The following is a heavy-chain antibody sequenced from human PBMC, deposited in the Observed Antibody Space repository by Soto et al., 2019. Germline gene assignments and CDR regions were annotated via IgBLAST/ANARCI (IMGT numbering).Heavy chain of an antibody. J-gene: IGHJ1*01. V-gene: IGHV3-30-3*01. CDR3: ARDKIFAGAQNFYS. CDR2: ISYDGSNK. D-gene: IGHD3-9*01. Sequence: GGSLRLSCAASGFTFSSYAMHWVRQAPGKGLEWVALISYDGSNKYYADSVKGRFTISRDNSKNTLYLQMNSLRAEDTAVYYCARDKIFAGAQNFYSRAQDTPLPVSS. CDR1: GFTFSSYA.